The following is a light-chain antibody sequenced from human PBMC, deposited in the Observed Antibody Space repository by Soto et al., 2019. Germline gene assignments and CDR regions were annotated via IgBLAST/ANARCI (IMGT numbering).Light chain of an antibody. V-gene: IGLV1-40*01. CDR2: GNS. Sequence: QSVLTQPPSVSGAPGQRVTISCTGSSSNIGAGYVVHWYQQLPGTAPKLLIYGNSNRPSGVPDRFSGSKSGTSASLAITGLQAEHEADYYCQSYDSSLSGSVFGGGTKLTVL. CDR3: QSYDSSLSGSV. J-gene: IGLJ2*01. CDR1: SSNIGAGYV.